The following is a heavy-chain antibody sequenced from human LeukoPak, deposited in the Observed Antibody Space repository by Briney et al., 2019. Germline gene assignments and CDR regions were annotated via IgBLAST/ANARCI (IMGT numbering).Heavy chain of an antibody. J-gene: IGHJ5*02. Sequence: GGSLRLSCAASGFTFSSYGMHWVRQAPGKGLEWVAVIWYDGSNKYYADSVKGRFTISRDNSKNTLYLQMNSLRAEDTAVYYCAWENGDETGGWFDPWGQGTLVTVSS. CDR3: AWENGDETGGWFDP. D-gene: IGHD4-17*01. CDR2: IWYDGSNK. CDR1: GFTFSSYG. V-gene: IGHV3-33*01.